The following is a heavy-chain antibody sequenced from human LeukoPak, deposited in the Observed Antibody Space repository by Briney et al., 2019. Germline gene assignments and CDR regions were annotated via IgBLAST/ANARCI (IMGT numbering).Heavy chain of an antibody. Sequence: SETLSLTCTVSGGSISSSSYYWGWIRQPPGKGLEWIGSIYYSGSTYYNPSLKSRVTISVDTSKNQFSLKLSSVTAADTAVYYCARGGHCSSTSCYLSAFDIWGQETMVTVSS. CDR1: GGSISSSSYY. V-gene: IGHV4-39*07. CDR2: IYYSGST. D-gene: IGHD2-2*01. CDR3: ARGGHCSSTSCYLSAFDI. J-gene: IGHJ3*02.